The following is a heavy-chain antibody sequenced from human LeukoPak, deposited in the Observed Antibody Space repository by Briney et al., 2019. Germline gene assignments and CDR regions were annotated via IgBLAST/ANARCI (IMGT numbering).Heavy chain of an antibody. Sequence: GGSLRLSCAASEFTFSSYGMHWVRQAPGKGLDWVAVISYDGSSKDYADSVKGRFTISRDNSKNTLYLHMNSLRVEDTAVYYCARAADQYYYSYFYYMDVWGKGTTVTISS. J-gene: IGHJ6*03. CDR2: ISYDGSSK. D-gene: IGHD2/OR15-2a*01. CDR3: ARAADQYYYSYFYYMDV. CDR1: EFTFSSYG. V-gene: IGHV3-30*03.